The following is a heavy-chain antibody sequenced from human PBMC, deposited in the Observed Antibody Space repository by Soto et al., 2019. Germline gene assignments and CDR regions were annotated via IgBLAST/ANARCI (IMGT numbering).Heavy chain of an antibody. J-gene: IGHJ2*01. D-gene: IGHD3-9*01. CDR3: ARESHDILTGPPWVWYFDL. CDR1: GGSFSGYY. CDR2: INDRGSI. Sequence: QVQLQQWGAGPLRPLETLSLTCGVSGGSFSGYYWSWIRQSPGKGLEWIGEINDRGSINYNPSLKSRVSISVETSTNRDSLNLRSVTAADTAVYYCARESHDILTGPPWVWYFDLWGRGTLVTVSS. V-gene: IGHV4-34*01.